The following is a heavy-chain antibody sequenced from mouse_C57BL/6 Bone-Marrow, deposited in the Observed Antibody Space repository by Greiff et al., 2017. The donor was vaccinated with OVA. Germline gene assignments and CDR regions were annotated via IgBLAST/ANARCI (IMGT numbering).Heavy chain of an antibody. V-gene: IGHV1-64*01. D-gene: IGHD1-1*01. Sequence: QVQLQQPGAELVKPGASVKLSCKASGYTFTSYWMHWVKQRPGQGLEWIGMIHPNSGSTNYNEKFKSKATLTVDKSSGTAYMQLSSLTSEDSAVYYCAKGVYYTDFDYWGQGTTLTVSS. J-gene: IGHJ2*01. CDR3: AKGVYYTDFDY. CDR1: GYTFTSYW. CDR2: IHPNSGST.